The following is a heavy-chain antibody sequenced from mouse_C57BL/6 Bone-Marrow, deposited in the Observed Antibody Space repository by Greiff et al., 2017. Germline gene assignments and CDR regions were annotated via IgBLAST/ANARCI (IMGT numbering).Heavy chain of an antibody. CDR3: ARDSYCYGSSLFAY. CDR1: GYTFTSYW. Sequence: VQLQQPGAELVMPGASVKLSCKASGYTFTSYWMHWVKQRPGQGLEWIGEIDPSDSYTNYNQKFKGKSTLTVDKSSRTAYMQLSSLTSEDSAVYYCARDSYCYGSSLFAYWGQGTLVTVSA. CDR2: IDPSDSYT. J-gene: IGHJ3*01. V-gene: IGHV1-69*01. D-gene: IGHD1-1*01.